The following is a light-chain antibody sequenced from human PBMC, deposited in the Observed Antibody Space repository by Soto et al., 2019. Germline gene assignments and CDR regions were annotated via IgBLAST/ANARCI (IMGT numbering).Light chain of an antibody. CDR2: EGT. CDR3: NACAGNSVHNG. CDR1: SSDVDYYDS. J-gene: IGLJ1*01. Sequence: QSVLTQPPSASRTPGQSVSISCTGTSSDVDYYDSVSWYRQYPGEAPKLIIYEGTKRPSGVPDRFSDFKSCNTASLSVPGLQAEDGGDYSCNACAGNSVHNGFGSGTKVTVL. V-gene: IGLV2-8*02.